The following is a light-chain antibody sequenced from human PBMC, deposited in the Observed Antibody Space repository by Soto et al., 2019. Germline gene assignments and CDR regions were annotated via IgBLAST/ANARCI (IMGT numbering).Light chain of an antibody. Sequence: RASQDISRWLAWYQQKPGKAPVLLIYDASTLQGGVPSRFSGTGSGTEFTLTISILQHEDFTTYYCQQYNAYYSFGQGTLLEIK. CDR3: QQYNAYYS. CDR2: DAS. J-gene: IGKJ2*03. CDR1: QDISRW. V-gene: IGKV1-5*01.